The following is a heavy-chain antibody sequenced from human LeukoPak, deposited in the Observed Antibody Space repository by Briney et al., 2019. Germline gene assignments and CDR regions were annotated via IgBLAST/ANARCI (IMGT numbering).Heavy chain of an antibody. CDR1: GFPFSSYE. Sequence: GGSLRLSCVVSGFPFSSYEMNWVRQAPGKGLEWVSSISSSSSYIYYADSVKGRFTISRDNAKNSLYLQMNSLRAEDTAVYYCARDRTYYDILTGVDYWGQGTLVTVSS. J-gene: IGHJ4*02. CDR3: ARDRTYYDILTGVDY. D-gene: IGHD3-9*01. V-gene: IGHV3-21*01. CDR2: ISSSSSYI.